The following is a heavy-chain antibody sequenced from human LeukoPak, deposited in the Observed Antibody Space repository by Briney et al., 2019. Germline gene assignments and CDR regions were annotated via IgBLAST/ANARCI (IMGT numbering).Heavy chain of an antibody. CDR3: ARDTPDAWDY. V-gene: IGHV3-64*01. D-gene: IGHD2-2*01. Sequence: GGSLRLSCTASGFTINNYAMHWVRQAPGKGLEIVSTTYSRGGSTDYANSVKGRFTISRDNSKNTLYLQMGSLRAEDMAVYYCARDTPDAWDYWGQGTLVTASS. CDR2: TYSRGGST. J-gene: IGHJ4*02. CDR1: GFTINNYA.